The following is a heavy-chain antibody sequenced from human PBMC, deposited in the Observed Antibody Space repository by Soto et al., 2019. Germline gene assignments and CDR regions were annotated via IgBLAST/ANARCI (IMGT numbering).Heavy chain of an antibody. CDR3: ATRLGDCSGGSCSDDAFDI. CDR1: GFTFSPYA. V-gene: IGHV3-23*01. CDR2: ISGRGGIT. J-gene: IGHJ3*02. Sequence: LRLSCAASGFTFSPYAMSWVRQAPGKGLEWVSTISGRGGITYYADSVKGRFTISRDTSKTALYLQMNSLRADDTAVYYCATRLGDCSGGSCSDDAFDIWGQGTMVTVSS. D-gene: IGHD2-15*01.